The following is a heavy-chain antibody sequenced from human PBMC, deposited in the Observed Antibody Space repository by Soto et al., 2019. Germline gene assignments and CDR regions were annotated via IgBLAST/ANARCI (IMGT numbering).Heavy chain of an antibody. CDR1: GYTFTIYA. D-gene: IGHD1-20*01. Sequence: ASVKVSCKASGYTFTIYAIHWVRQSPGQRLEWMGWINTGNGKTQYSQKFQGRVTITRDTSASTAYMELSSLRSEDTAMYYCARQLTGTTIPFDYWGQGTLVTVSS. CDR2: INTGNGKT. J-gene: IGHJ4*02. CDR3: ARQLTGTTIPFDY. V-gene: IGHV1-3*04.